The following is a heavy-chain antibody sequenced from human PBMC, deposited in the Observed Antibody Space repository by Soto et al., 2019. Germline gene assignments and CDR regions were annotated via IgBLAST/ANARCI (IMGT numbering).Heavy chain of an antibody. J-gene: IGHJ4*03. CDR1: GFAFNSAW. V-gene: IGHV3-15*07. D-gene: IGHD3-22*01. Sequence: EVQLVDSGGDLVKPGGSLRLSCAGSGFAFNSAWINWVRQAPGKGLEWVGRIKSKALGGTTDFAAPVRGRFAITRDDSRNMAYMQMNSLNTEATAVYYCTTDSYSAMIEVRFDYWGHGTLVTVSS. CDR3: TTDSYSAMIEVRFDY. CDR2: IKSKALGGTT.